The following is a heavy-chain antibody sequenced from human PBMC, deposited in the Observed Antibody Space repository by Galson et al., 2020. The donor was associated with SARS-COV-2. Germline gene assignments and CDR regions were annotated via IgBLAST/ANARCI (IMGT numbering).Heavy chain of an antibody. V-gene: IGHV3-23*01. CDR3: ANRKPPFHYYGSGSLSEGYFDY. Sequence: GGSLRLSCAASGFTFSSYAMSWVRQAPGKGLEWVSAISGSGGSTYYADSVKGRFTISRDNSKNTLYLQMNSLRAEDTAVYYCANRKPPFHYYGSGSLSEGYFDYWGQGTLVTVSS. CDR1: GFTFSSYA. D-gene: IGHD3-10*01. CDR2: ISGSGGST. J-gene: IGHJ4*02.